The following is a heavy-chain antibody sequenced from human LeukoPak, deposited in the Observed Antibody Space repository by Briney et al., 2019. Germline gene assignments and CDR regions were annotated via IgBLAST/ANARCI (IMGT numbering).Heavy chain of an antibody. Sequence: PGGSLRLSCTASGFTFGDYAMSWFRQAPGKGLEWVGFIRSKAYGGTTEYAASVKGRFTISRDDSKNTLYLQMNSLRAEDTAVYYCARETAFLFSGADIWGQGTMVTVSS. V-gene: IGHV3-49*03. D-gene: IGHD1-26*01. J-gene: IGHJ3*02. CDR3: ARETAFLFSGADI. CDR1: GFTFGDYA. CDR2: IRSKAYGGTT.